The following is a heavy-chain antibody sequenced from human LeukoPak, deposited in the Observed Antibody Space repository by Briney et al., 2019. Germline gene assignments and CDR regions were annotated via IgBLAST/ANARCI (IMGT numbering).Heavy chain of an antibody. V-gene: IGHV1-24*01. J-gene: IGHJ4*02. CDR1: GYTFIGYY. CDR3: ATEEWFGELLN. CDR2: FDPEDGET. Sequence: ASVKVSCKASGYTFIGYYMHWVRQAPGKGLEWMGGFDPEDGETIYAQKFQGRVTMTEDTSTDTAYMELSSLRSEDTAVYYCATEEWFGELLNWGQGTLVTVSS. D-gene: IGHD3-10*01.